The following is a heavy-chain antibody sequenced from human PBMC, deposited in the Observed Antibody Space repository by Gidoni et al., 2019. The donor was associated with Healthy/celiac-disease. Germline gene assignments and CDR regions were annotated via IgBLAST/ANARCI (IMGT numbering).Heavy chain of an antibody. CDR3: ARGRGLDV. D-gene: IGHD3-10*01. Sequence: EVQLVESGGGLVQSGGALSLSCAASGFTFSSYWMTWVRQAPGKGLEWVANIKQDGSEKYYVDFVKGRFTISRDNAKSSLYLQMNSLRAEDTAVYYCARGRGLDVWGQGTTVTVSS. CDR1: GFTFSSYW. J-gene: IGHJ6*02. V-gene: IGHV3-7*01. CDR2: IKQDGSEK.